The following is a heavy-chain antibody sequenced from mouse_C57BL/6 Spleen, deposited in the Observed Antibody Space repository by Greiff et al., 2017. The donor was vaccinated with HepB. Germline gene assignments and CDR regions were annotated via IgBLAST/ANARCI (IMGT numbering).Heavy chain of an antibody. V-gene: IGHV1-64*01. D-gene: IGHD1-1*01. J-gene: IGHJ4*01. CDR1: GYTFTSYW. Sequence: QVQLQQPGAELVKPGASVKLSCKASGYTFTSYWMHWVKQRPGQGLEWIGMIHPNSGSTNYNEKFKSKATLTVDKSSSTAYMQLSSLTSEVSAVYYWDREEDYSERGSSYEVDYAMDDWGQGTSVTVAS. CDR3: DREEDYSERGSSYEVDYAMDD. CDR2: IHPNSGST.